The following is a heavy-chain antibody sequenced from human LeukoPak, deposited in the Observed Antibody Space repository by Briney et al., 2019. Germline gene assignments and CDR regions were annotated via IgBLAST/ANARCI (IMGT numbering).Heavy chain of an antibody. CDR3: AREGAAMAPRYFDH. CDR2: IKNDGSTT. J-gene: IGHJ4*02. V-gene: IGHV3-74*01. CDR1: GFTFTSHW. D-gene: IGHD5-18*01. Sequence: GRSLRLSCAASGFTFTSHWMLWVRQIPGKGLLWVSRIKNDGSTTTYADSVKGRFTISRDNAKNMLYLQMNSLRPEDTAVYYCAREGAAMAPRYFDHWGQGTLVTVSS.